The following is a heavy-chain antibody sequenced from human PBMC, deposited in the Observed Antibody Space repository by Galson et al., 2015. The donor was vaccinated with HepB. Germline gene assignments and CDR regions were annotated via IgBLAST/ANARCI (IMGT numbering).Heavy chain of an antibody. V-gene: IGHV1-18*01. D-gene: IGHD2-15*01. Sequence: SVKVSCKASGYSFFSYGIIWVRQAPGEGLEWMGWISTYNGNTEYAQKFQGRVRMTIDTSKSTVYMDLRSLRYDDTTVYYCARGAVGGCSCYGNGGGWIGPNSDHSGMDVWCQGTTFTVSS. CDR2: ISTYNGNT. J-gene: IGHJ6*02. CDR3: ARGAVGGCSCYGNGGGWIGPNSDHSGMDV. CDR1: GYSFFSYG.